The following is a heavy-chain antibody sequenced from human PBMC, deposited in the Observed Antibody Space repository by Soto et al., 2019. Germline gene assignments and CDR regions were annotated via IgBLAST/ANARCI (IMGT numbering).Heavy chain of an antibody. Sequence: PGGSLRLSCAASGFTFDTYAMIWVRQAPGKGLEWVSGISGSGGSTYYADSVKGRFTISRDNSKNTLYLQMNTLRADDTAIYYCAKVAGGSRIYYGFDVWGQGTTVTVSS. V-gene: IGHV3-23*01. J-gene: IGHJ6*02. CDR3: AKVAGGSRIYYGFDV. CDR2: ISGSGGST. D-gene: IGHD2-15*01. CDR1: GFTFDTYA.